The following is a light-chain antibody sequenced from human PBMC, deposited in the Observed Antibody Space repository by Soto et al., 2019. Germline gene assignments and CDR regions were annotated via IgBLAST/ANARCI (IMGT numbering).Light chain of an antibody. J-gene: IGLJ1*01. Sequence: QSVLTQPPSASGTPGQRVTISCSGSSSNIGSNTVNWYQQLPRTAPKLLIYSNNHRPSGVPDRFSGSKSGSSASLAITGLRPEDEADYYCATWDDGLSGYVFATGTKLTVL. CDR2: SNN. CDR1: SSNIGSNT. CDR3: ATWDDGLSGYV. V-gene: IGLV1-44*01.